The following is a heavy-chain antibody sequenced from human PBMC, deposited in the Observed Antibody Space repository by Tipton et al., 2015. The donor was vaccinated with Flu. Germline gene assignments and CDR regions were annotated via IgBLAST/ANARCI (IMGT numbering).Heavy chain of an antibody. CDR1: GYSFTNHW. CDR3: VRPQVSYGTPAAFFFDD. Sequence: VQLVQSGAEVRKPGESLKISCKASGYSFTNHWIVWVRQMPGKGLEWMGAISPGDSRGTYSPPFQGQVTISVDRSINTAYLQWSSLKASDTAMYYCVRPQVSYGTPAAFFFDDWGQGTLVTVSS. CDR2: ISPGDSRG. J-gene: IGHJ4*02. V-gene: IGHV5-51*01. D-gene: IGHD2-2*01.